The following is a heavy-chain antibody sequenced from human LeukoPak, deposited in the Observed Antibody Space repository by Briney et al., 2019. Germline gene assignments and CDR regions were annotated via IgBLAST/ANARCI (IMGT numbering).Heavy chain of an antibody. Sequence: SETLSLTCTVSGGSISSYYWSWIRQPAGKGLEWIGRIYTSGSTNYNPSLKSRVTMSVDTSKNQFSLKLSSVTAADTAVYYCAGNYYGSGSYYSEDRYWGQGTLVTVSP. CDR2: IYTSGST. CDR1: GGSISSYY. V-gene: IGHV4-4*07. J-gene: IGHJ4*02. D-gene: IGHD3-10*01. CDR3: AGNYYGSGSYYSEDRY.